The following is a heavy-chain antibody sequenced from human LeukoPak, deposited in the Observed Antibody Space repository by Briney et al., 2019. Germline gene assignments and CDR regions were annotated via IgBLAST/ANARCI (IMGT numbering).Heavy chain of an antibody. D-gene: IGHD5-12*01. CDR3: ARDGGWLRFLDY. CDR2: ISSSSSYI. J-gene: IGHJ4*02. CDR1: GFTFSSYS. Sequence: GGSLRLSCAASGFTFSSYSMNWVRQAPGKGLEWVSSISSSSSYIYYADSVKGRFTISRDNAMNSLYLQMNSLRAEDTAVYYCARDGGWLRFLDYWGQGTLVTVSS. V-gene: IGHV3-21*01.